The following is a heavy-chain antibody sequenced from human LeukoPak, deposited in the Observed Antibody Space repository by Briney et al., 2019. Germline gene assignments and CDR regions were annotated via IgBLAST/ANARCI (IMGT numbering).Heavy chain of an antibody. D-gene: IGHD3-22*01. V-gene: IGHV1-69*05. CDR2: IIPIFGTA. J-gene: IGHJ4*02. CDR3: ARDPYYYDSSGYYY. CDR1: GGTFSSYA. Sequence: SVKVSCKASGGTFSSYAISWVRQAPGQGLEWMGRIIPIFGTANYAQKFQGRVTITTDESTSTAYMELSSLRSEDTAVYYWARDPYYYDSSGYYYWGQGTLVTVSS.